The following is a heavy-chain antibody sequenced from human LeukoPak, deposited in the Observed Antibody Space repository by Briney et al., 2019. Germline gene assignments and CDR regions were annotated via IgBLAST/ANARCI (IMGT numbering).Heavy chain of an antibody. CDR1: GYTFTSYY. CDR2: INPTGGST. V-gene: IGHV1-46*01. CDR3: AREFSIRNGYNEVAQKCHDY. J-gene: IGHJ4*02. Sequence: SSVKVSCKASGYTFTSYYMHWVRQAPGQVLEWMGVINPTGGSTTYAPKFQGRVTMTSDTSTSTVYMELSSLRSEDTAVYYCAREFSIRNGYNEVAQKCHDYWGQGTLVTVSS. D-gene: IGHD5-24*01.